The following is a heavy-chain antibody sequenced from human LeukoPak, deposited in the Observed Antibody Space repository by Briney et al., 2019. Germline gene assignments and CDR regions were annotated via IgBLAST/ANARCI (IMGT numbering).Heavy chain of an antibody. D-gene: IGHD3-22*01. V-gene: IGHV1-69*13. J-gene: IGHJ6*03. CDR2: IIPLFSTP. Sequence: GASVKVSCKASGGIFSSNVFSWVRQGPGQGLEWMGGIIPLFSTPSYAQKFLGRVTLSADESTSTVYMELSSLRFEDTAVYYCARGLKIYSGASDYYFYYMDVWGKGTAVTVSS. CDR3: ARGLKIYSGASDYYFYYMDV. CDR1: GGIFSSNV.